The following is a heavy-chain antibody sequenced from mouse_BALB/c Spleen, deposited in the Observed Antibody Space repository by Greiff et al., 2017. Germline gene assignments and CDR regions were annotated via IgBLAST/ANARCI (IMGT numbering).Heavy chain of an antibody. CDR1: GFNIKDYY. V-gene: IGHV14-1*02. Sequence: EVQLHQSGAELVRPGALVKLSCKASGFNIKDYYMHWVKQRPEQGLEWIGWIDPENGNTIYDPKFQGKASITADTSSNTAYLQLSSLTSEDTAVYYCARSNYYGSSSMDYWGQGTSVTVSS. J-gene: IGHJ4*01. CDR3: ARSNYYGSSSMDY. CDR2: IDPENGNT. D-gene: IGHD1-1*01.